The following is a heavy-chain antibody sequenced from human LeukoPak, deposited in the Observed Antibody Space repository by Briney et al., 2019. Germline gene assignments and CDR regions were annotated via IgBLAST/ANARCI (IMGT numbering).Heavy chain of an antibody. J-gene: IGHJ6*03. CDR2: IKSKTDGGTT. CDR3: TTVGVYSSSYYYYYMDV. Sequence: GGSLRLSCAASGFTFSSYAMSWVRQAPGKGLEWVDRIKSKTDGGTTDYAAPVKGRFTISRDDSKNTLYLQMNSLKTEDTAVYYCTTVGVYSSSYYYYYMDVWGKGTTVTVSS. V-gene: IGHV3-15*01. D-gene: IGHD6-6*01. CDR1: GFTFSSYA.